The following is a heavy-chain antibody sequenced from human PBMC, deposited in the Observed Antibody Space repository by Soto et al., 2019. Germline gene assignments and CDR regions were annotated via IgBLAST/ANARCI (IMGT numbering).Heavy chain of an antibody. CDR3: ARGGPVVAVAATGAFDI. V-gene: IGHV1-46*03. J-gene: IGHJ3*02. CDR2: INPSGGST. D-gene: IGHD2-15*01. CDR1: GYTFTSYY. Sequence: QVQLVQSGAEVKKPGASVKVSCKASGYTFTSYYMHWVRQAPGQGLEWMGIINPSGGSTSYAQKCRGRVTMTRDTSTSTGYMELSSLRSEDTAVYYCARGGPVVAVAATGAFDIWGQGTMVTVSS.